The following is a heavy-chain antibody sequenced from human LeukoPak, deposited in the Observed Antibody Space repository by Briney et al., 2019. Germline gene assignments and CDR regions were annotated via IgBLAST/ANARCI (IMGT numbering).Heavy chain of an antibody. Sequence: QPGGSLRLSCAASGFTVSSNYMSWVRQAPGKGLEWVSVIYSGGSTYYADSVKGRFTISRDNSKNTLYLQMNSLRAEDTAVYYCARDRREYYYGSGSPSLRYYYYMDVWGKGTTVTISS. V-gene: IGHV3-53*01. CDR2: IYSGGST. D-gene: IGHD3-10*01. CDR1: GFTVSSNY. CDR3: ARDRREYYYGSGSPSLRYYYYMDV. J-gene: IGHJ6*03.